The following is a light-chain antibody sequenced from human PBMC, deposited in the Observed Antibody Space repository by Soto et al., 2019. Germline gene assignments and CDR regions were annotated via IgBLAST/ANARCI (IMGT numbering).Light chain of an antibody. CDR1: SSNIGNNA. Sequence: QSVLTQPPSVSEAPRQRVTISCSGSSSNIGNNAVNWYQQLPGKAPKLLIYYDDLLPSGVSDRFSGSKSGTSASLAISGLQSEDEADYYCAAWDDSLNGSYVFGTGTKFTVL. CDR3: AAWDDSLNGSYV. CDR2: YDD. V-gene: IGLV1-36*01. J-gene: IGLJ1*01.